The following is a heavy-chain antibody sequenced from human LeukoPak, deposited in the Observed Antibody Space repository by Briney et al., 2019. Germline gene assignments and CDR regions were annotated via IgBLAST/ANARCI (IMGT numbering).Heavy chain of an antibody. Sequence: GGSLALSCAASGFTFRKYWMAWVRQAPGRGLEWVATIAANGNDKDYEDALQGRFTISRDNARNSLSLRIDSLRAEDTAQYYCAREVFFQFDNWGQGALATVSS. V-gene: IGHV3-7*03. CDR1: GFTFRKYW. CDR2: IAANGNDK. J-gene: IGHJ4*02. CDR3: AREVFFQFDN.